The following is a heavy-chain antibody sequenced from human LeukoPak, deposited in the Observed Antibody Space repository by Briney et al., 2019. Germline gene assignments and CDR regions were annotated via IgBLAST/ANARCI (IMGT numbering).Heavy chain of an antibody. CDR1: GYTFTSYA. Sequence: ASVKVSCKASGYTFTSYAIYWVRQAPGQRLEWMGWINTDNGNTKYSKKFQGRVSFTRDTSASTAHMELSSLRSEDTAVYYCARSHNADYVIGAFDIWGQGTLVTVSS. CDR2: INTDNGNT. J-gene: IGHJ3*02. V-gene: IGHV1-3*04. D-gene: IGHD4-17*01. CDR3: ARSHNADYVIGAFDI.